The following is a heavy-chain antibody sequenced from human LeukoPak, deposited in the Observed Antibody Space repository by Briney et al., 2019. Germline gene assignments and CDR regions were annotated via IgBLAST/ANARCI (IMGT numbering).Heavy chain of an antibody. D-gene: IGHD6-13*01. CDR2: IYSGGST. Sequence: GGSLRLSCAASGFTVSANYMNWVRQAPGKGLEWVSVIYSGGSTYYADSVKGRFTISRDNSKNTLYLQMNSLRAEDTAVYYCARVSFRGYSSSWYGDYWGQGTLVAVSS. V-gene: IGHV3-66*01. J-gene: IGHJ4*02. CDR1: GFTVSANY. CDR3: ARVSFRGYSSSWYGDY.